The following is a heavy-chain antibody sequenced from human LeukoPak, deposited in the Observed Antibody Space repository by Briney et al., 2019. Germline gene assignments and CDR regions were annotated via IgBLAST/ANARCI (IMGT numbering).Heavy chain of an antibody. CDR2: VYYSGST. CDR3: ARMTDYYGMDV. Sequence: SETLSLTCTVSGGSISGYDWTWIRQPPGKGLEWIGYVYYSGSTNYNSSLKSRVTISVDTSKNQFSLNLSSVTAADTAVYYCARMTDYYGMDVWGQGTTVTVFS. CDR1: GGSISGYD. J-gene: IGHJ6*02. V-gene: IGHV4-59*01.